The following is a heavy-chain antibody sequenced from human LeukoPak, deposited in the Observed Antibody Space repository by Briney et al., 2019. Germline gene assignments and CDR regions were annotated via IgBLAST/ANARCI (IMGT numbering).Heavy chain of an antibody. V-gene: IGHV4-59*01. D-gene: IGHD6-19*01. J-gene: IGHJ6*02. Sequence: SETLSLTWTVSGGSISSYYWSWIRQPPGKGLEWIGYIYYSGSTNYNPSLKSRVTISVDTSKNQFSLKLSSVTAADTAVYYCARAGYSSGWYAYDYYYGMDVWGQGTTVTVSS. CDR2: IYYSGST. CDR3: ARAGYSSGWYAYDYYYGMDV. CDR1: GGSISSYY.